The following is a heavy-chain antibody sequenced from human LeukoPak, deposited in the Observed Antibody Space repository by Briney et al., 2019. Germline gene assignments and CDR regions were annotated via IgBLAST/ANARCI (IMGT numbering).Heavy chain of an antibody. V-gene: IGHV4-39*02. Sequence: SETLSLTCSVSNGSMTSDSYYWAWVRQPPGKGREWIVSIFYSGKTYYSASLKSRVTVSLNTSKKNFFLRLSSVTAADTAVYFCARLWIVATWFDAWGQGALVTVSS. CDR3: ARLWIVATWFDA. D-gene: IGHD2-2*03. J-gene: IGHJ5*02. CDR2: IFYSGKT. CDR1: NGSMTSDSYY.